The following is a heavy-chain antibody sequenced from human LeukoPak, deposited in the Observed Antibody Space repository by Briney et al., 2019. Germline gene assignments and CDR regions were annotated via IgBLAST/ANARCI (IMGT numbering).Heavy chain of an antibody. V-gene: IGHV4-34*01. CDR1: GGSFSGYY. D-gene: IGHD3-22*01. CDR3: ASRNYYDSSGYIDY. CDR2: INHSGST. J-gene: IGHJ4*02. Sequence: SSETLSLTCAVYGGSFSGYYWSWIRQPPGKGLEWIGEINHSGSTNYNPSLKSRVTISVDTSKNQFSLKLSSVTAADTALYYCASRNYYDSSGYIDYWGQGTLVTVSS.